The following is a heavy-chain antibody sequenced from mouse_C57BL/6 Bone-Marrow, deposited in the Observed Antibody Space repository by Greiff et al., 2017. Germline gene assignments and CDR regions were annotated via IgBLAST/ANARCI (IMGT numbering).Heavy chain of an antibody. CDR2: IDPSDSET. J-gene: IGHJ4*01. Sequence: VQLQQPGAELVRPGSSVKLSCKASGYTFTSYWMHWVKQRPIQGLEWIGNIDPSDSETHYNQKFKDKATLTVDKSSSTAYMQLSSLTSEDSAVYYCARGIPYDYDDAMDYWGQGTSVTVSS. CDR3: ARGIPYDYDDAMDY. CDR1: GYTFTSYW. D-gene: IGHD2-4*01. V-gene: IGHV1-52*01.